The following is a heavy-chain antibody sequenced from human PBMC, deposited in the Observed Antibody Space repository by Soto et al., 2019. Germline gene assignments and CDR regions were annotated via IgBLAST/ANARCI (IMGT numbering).Heavy chain of an antibody. CDR1: GYTFTGYY. Sequence: GASVKVSCKASGYTFTGYYMHWVRQAPGQGLEWMGWINPNSGGTNYAQKFQGRVTMTRDTSISTAYMELSRLRSDDTAVYYCARDEPRYYGSGSPLNYYYYGMDVWGQGTTVTVSS. V-gene: IGHV1-2*02. CDR3: ARDEPRYYGSGSPLNYYYYGMDV. CDR2: INPNSGGT. D-gene: IGHD3-10*01. J-gene: IGHJ6*02.